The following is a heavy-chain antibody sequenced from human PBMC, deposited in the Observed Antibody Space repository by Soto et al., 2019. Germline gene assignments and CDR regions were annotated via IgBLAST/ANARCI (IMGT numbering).Heavy chain of an antibody. CDR1: GYTFTSYD. CDR2: MDPNSGNT. J-gene: IGHJ6*02. Sequence: ASVKVSCKASGYTFTSYDMKWGRQATGHGLEWIGWMDPNSGNTGYAQKFQGRVTMTRNTSISTAYMELSSLRSEDTAVYYCASPAPYDFWSGYRGMDVWGQGTTVTVSS. V-gene: IGHV1-8*01. D-gene: IGHD3-3*01. CDR3: ASPAPYDFWSGYRGMDV.